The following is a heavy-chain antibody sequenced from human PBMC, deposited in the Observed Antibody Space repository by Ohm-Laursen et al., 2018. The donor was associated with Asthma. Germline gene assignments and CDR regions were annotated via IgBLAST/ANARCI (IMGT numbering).Heavy chain of an antibody. CDR2: ISYDGSSK. J-gene: IGHJ4*02. CDR1: GFTFSSYG. V-gene: IGHV3-30*03. CDR3: ARDLWFRELLYLDY. Sequence: SLRLSCAAPGFTFSSYGMHWVRQAPGKGLEWVAVISYDGSSKYYADSVKGRFTISRDNSKNTLYLQMNSLRAEDTAVYYCARDLWFRELLYLDYWGQGTLVTVSS. D-gene: IGHD3-10*01.